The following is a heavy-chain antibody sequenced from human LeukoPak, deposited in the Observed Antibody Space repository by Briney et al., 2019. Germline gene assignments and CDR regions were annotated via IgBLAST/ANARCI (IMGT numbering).Heavy chain of an antibody. D-gene: IGHD3-10*01. CDR2: IRYDGSNK. Sequence: GGSLRLSCAASGFTFSSYEMNWVRQAPGKGLEWVAFIRYDGSNKYYADSVKGRFIISRDNSKNTLYLQMNSLRAEDTAVYYCAVVIRGVMSWGQGTLVTVSS. J-gene: IGHJ4*02. CDR3: AVVIRGVMS. CDR1: GFTFSSYE. V-gene: IGHV3-30*02.